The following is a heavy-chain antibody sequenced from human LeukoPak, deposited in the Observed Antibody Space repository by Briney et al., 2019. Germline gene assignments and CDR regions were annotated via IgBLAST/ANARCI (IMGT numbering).Heavy chain of an antibody. J-gene: IGHJ4*02. CDR3: ARHNYVLRFDY. CDR2: IYYSGST. V-gene: IGHV4-59*01. Sequence: SETLFLTCTVSGGSISSYYWSWLRQPPGKGLKWIGYIYYSGSTNYNPSLKSRVTISVDTSKNQFSLKLSSVTAADTAVYYCARHNYVLRFDYWGQGTLVTVSS. CDR1: GGSISSYY. D-gene: IGHD4-11*01.